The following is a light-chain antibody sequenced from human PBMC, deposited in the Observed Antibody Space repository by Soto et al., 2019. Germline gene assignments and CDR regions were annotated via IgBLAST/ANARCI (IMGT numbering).Light chain of an antibody. CDR2: DAS. Sequence: EIVMTQSPATLSVSPGERAILSCRASQRISTNLAWYQQSPGQAPRLLIYDASTRATGLPARFSGSGSGTEFTLTISSLQSEDFAVFYCQQYNDWPRTFGQGTKVEIK. J-gene: IGKJ1*01. CDR1: QRISTN. CDR3: QQYNDWPRT. V-gene: IGKV3-15*01.